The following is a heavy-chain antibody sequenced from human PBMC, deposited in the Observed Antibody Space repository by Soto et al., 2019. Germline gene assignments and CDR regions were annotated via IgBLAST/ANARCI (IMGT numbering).Heavy chain of an antibody. CDR1: GGTFSSYA. D-gene: IGHD3-3*01. Sequence: SVKVSCKASGGTFSSYAISWVRQAPGQGLEWMGGIIPIFGTANYAQKFQGRVTITADESTSTAYMELSSLRSEDTAVYYCARDFRKSTLFGVVHIFGYYYYGMDVWGQGTTVTVSS. J-gene: IGHJ6*02. CDR2: IIPIFGTA. V-gene: IGHV1-69*13. CDR3: ARDFRKSTLFGVVHIFGYYYYGMDV.